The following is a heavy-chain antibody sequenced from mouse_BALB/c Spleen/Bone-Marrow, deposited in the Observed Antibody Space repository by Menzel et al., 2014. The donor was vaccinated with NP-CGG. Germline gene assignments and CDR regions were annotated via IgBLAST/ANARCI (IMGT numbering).Heavy chain of an antibody. J-gene: IGHJ4*01. CDR3: ERRADSSGYVDAMDY. CDR1: GYTFTDYA. V-gene: IGHV1S137*01. Sequence: QVQLQQSGAELVRPGASVKISCKGSGYTFTDYAMHWVKQSHAKSLEWIGVISTYYGDASYNQKFKGKATMTVDKSSSSAYMEHARLPSEDSANYYGERRADSSGYVDAMDYWGQGTSVTVSS. CDR2: ISTYYGDA. D-gene: IGHD3-2*01.